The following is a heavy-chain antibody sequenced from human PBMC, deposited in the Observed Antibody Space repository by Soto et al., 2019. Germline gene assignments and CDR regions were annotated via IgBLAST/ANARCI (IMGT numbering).Heavy chain of an antibody. D-gene: IGHD5-18*01. V-gene: IGHV4-39*07. J-gene: IGHJ4*02. CDR1: GGSISTSSYY. Sequence: SETLSLTCTVSGGSISTSSYYWGWIRQPPGKGLEWIGTIYYSGSTYHNPSLKSRVTISVDTSKNQFSLKLSSVTAADTAVYYCARVTYRGYSYGDYFDYWGQGTLVTV. CDR3: ARVTYRGYSYGDYFDY. CDR2: IYYSGST.